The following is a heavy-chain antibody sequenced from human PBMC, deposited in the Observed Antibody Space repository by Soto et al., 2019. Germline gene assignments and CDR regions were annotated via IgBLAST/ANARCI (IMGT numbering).Heavy chain of an antibody. CDR1: GFIFSSYA. CDR3: AKTHSGWSPPFDS. J-gene: IGHJ4*02. D-gene: IGHD6-19*01. V-gene: IGHV3-23*01. Sequence: EVQLLESGGGLEQPGGSLRLSCAASGFIFSSYALSWVRQAPGKGLEWVSAISGSGTTTYYADSVKGRFTFSRDNSKNLLYLQMISPRAEDTAVHYCAKTHSGWSPPFDSWGQGTLVTVPP. CDR2: ISGSGTTT.